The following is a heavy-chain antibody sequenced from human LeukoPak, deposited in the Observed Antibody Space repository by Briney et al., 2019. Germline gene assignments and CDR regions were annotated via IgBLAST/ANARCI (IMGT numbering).Heavy chain of an antibody. Sequence: GGSLRLSCAASGFTFSSYAMSWVRQAPGKGLEWVSGISGSGDSAYHADSVKGRFTISRDNSKNTLYLPMSSLRAEDTAVYYCAKGTTSSGWVWGQGTLVTVSS. CDR2: ISGSGDSA. D-gene: IGHD6-19*01. CDR1: GFTFSSYA. V-gene: IGHV3-23*01. CDR3: AKGTTSSGWV. J-gene: IGHJ4*02.